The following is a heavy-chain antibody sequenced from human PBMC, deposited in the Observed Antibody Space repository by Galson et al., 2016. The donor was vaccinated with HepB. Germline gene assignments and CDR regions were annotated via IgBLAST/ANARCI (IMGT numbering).Heavy chain of an antibody. V-gene: IGHV4-61*01. J-gene: IGHJ6*02. CDR3: ARYYGDYGMDV. D-gene: IGHD3-3*01. CDR1: GGSVSSGSYY. Sequence: LSLTCTVSGGSVSSGSYYWSLIRQPPGKGLGLIGYIYYTGSTNYNPSLKSRVTISVDTSKNQFSLKLSSVTAADTAVYYCARYYGDYGMDVWGQGTTVTVSS. CDR2: IYYTGST.